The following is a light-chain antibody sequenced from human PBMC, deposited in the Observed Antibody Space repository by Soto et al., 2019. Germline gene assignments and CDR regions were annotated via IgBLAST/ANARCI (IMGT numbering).Light chain of an antibody. CDR2: EDN. Sequence: NFMLTQPHSVSESPEKTVTISCTRSSGSIASNYVQWYQQRPGSAPTTLIFEDNQRPSGVPDRFSGSIDSSSNSASLTISGLKTEDEADYYCQSFDNIIVFGGGTQLTVL. J-gene: IGLJ2*01. V-gene: IGLV6-57*04. CDR1: SGSIASNY. CDR3: QSFDNIIV.